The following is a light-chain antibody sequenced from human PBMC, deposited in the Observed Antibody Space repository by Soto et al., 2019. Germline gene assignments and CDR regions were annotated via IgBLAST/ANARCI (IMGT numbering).Light chain of an antibody. CDR2: AAS. J-gene: IGKJ4*01. CDR1: QSISSY. CDR3: QQSYSTRPIT. Sequence: DIQMTQSPSSLSASVGDRVTITCRASQSISSYLNWYQQKPGKAPKLLIYAASSLQSGVASRFSGSGSGTDFTLTISSLQPEDFDTYYCQQSYSTRPITFGGGTKVEIK. V-gene: IGKV1-39*01.